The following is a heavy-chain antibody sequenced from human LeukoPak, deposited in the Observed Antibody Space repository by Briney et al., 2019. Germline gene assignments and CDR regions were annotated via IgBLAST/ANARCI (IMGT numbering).Heavy chain of an antibody. J-gene: IGHJ4*02. CDR2: INGDGSST. CDR3: ARGGSSAWASFDN. D-gene: IGHD6-19*01. Sequence: PGGSLRLSCAASGFTFSSYWMHWVRQAPGKGLVWVSRINGDGSSTTYADSVEGRFSISRDNAKNTLILQMNSLRAEDTAVYYCARGGSSAWASFDNWGQGTLVTVSS. CDR1: GFTFSSYW. V-gene: IGHV3-74*01.